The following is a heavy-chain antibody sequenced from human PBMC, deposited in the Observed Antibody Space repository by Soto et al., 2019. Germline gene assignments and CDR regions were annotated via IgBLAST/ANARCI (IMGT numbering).Heavy chain of an antibody. V-gene: IGHV4-31*03. CDR3: ARSKPSSIAVGGKGAFIAFDY. CDR2: IYYSGST. CDR1: GGSISSGGYY. Sequence: SETLSLTCTVSGGSISSGGYYWSWIRQHPGKGLEWIGYIYYSGSTYYNPSLKSRVTISVDTSENQFSLKLSSVTAADTAVYYCARSKPSSIAVGGKGAFIAFDYWGQGTLVTVSS. J-gene: IGHJ4*02. D-gene: IGHD6-19*01.